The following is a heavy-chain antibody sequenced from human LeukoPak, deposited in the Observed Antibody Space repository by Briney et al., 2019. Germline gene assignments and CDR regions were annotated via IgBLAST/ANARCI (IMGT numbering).Heavy chain of an antibody. CDR1: GFTFSGSA. D-gene: IGHD6-13*01. Sequence: GGSLKLSCAASGFTFSGSAMHWVRQASGKGLEWVGLIRSKANSYATAYAASVKGRFTISRDDSKNTAYLQMNSLKTEDTAVYYCTRLAIIAAAGTAGYYHYGMDVWGQGTTVTVSS. CDR2: IRSKANSYAT. V-gene: IGHV3-73*01. J-gene: IGHJ6*02. CDR3: TRLAIIAAAGTAGYYHYGMDV.